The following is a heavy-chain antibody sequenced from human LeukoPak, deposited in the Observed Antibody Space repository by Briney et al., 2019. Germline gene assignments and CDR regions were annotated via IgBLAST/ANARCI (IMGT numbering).Heavy chain of an antibody. J-gene: IGHJ4*02. Sequence: ASVKVSCKASGGTFSNYAISWVRQAPRQGLEWMGGIIPIFDTADNAQKFQGRLTITADESTSTAYMELSSLRAEDTALYYCARDSSGSLDYWGQGTLVTVSS. D-gene: IGHD1-26*01. CDR1: GGTFSNYA. CDR3: ARDSSGSLDY. V-gene: IGHV1-69*13. CDR2: IIPIFDTA.